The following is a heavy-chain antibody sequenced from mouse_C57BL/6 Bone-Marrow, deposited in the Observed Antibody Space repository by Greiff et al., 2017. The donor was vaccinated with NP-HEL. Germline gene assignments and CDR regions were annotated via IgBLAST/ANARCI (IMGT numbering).Heavy chain of an antibody. V-gene: IGHV3-6*01. Sequence: EVKLMESGPGLVKPSQSLSLTCSVTGYSITSGYYWNWIRQFPGNKLEWMCYISYDGSNNYNPSLNNRISITRDTSKNQMFLKLNSVTTEDTATYYCARDVAYWGQGTLVTVSA. CDR1: GYSITSGYY. CDR3: ARDVAY. J-gene: IGHJ3*01. CDR2: ISYDGSN.